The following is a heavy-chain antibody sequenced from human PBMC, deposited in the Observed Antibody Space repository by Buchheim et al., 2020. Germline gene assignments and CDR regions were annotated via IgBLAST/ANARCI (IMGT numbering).Heavy chain of an antibody. J-gene: IGHJ4*02. V-gene: IGHV1-18*01. CDR3: ARGSVTVDY. CDR1: GYTFTSYG. Sequence: QVQLVQSGPEVKKPGASVKVSCKASGYTFTSYGITWVRHAPGQGLEWLGWVRAQNGRTDFAEKVQGRGTMTTVTSTSTAYMELRNLRSDDRAVYYCARGSVTVDYWGQGTL. D-gene: IGHD2-21*02. CDR2: VRAQNGRT.